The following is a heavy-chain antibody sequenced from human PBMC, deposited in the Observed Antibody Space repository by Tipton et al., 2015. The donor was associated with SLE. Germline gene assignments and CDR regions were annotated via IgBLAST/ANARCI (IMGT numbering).Heavy chain of an antibody. V-gene: IGHV4-59*08. CDR1: GGSITSYY. D-gene: IGHD2-21*01. CDR3: ARHAFAVAYPEEEYFQH. Sequence: TLSLTCSVSGGSITSYYWSWIRQPPGKGLEWIGYTYYSGSTNYNPSLKSRVTISVDTSKNQFSLKLNSVTAADTAVYYCARHAFAVAYPEEEYFQHWGQGTLVTVSS. J-gene: IGHJ1*01. CDR2: TYYSGST.